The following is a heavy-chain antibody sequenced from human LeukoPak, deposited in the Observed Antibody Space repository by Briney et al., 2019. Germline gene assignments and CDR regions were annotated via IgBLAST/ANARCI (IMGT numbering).Heavy chain of an antibody. D-gene: IGHD5-12*01. CDR1: GFTFSSYG. J-gene: IGHJ4*02. CDR3: ARDLGGYSDY. Sequence: PGGSLRLSCAASGFTFSSYGMHWVRQAPGKGLEWVAFIRYDGRNKYYVDSVKGRFTISRDNAKNSLYLQMNSLRAEDTAVYYCARDLGGYSDYWGQGTLVTVSS. V-gene: IGHV3-30*02. CDR2: IRYDGRNK.